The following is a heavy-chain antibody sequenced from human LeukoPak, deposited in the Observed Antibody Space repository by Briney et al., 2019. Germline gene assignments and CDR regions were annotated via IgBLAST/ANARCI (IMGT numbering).Heavy chain of an antibody. CDR1: GFTFSSYD. D-gene: IGHD2-15*01. CDR3: ARSRGVYCSGGSCSTFDY. J-gene: IGHJ4*02. Sequence: GGSLRLSCAASGFTFSSYDMHWVRQATGKGLEWVSAIGTAGDTYYPGSVKGRFTISRENAKNSLYLQMNSLRAGDTAVYYCARSRGVYCSGGSCSTFDYWGQGTLVTVSS. V-gene: IGHV3-13*01. CDR2: IGTAGDT.